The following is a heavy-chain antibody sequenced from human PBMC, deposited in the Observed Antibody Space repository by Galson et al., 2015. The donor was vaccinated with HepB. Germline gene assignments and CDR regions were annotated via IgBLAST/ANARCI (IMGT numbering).Heavy chain of an antibody. CDR2: FDPEDGET. CDR1: GYTLTELS. CDR3: ATECGEMGPRFCGSGYYYYGMDV. V-gene: IGHV1-24*01. J-gene: IGHJ6*02. Sequence: SVKVSCKVSGYTLTELSMHWVRQAPGKGLEWMGGFDPEDGETIYAQKFQGRVTMTEDTSTDTAYMELSSLRSEDTAVYYCATECGEMGPRFCGSGYYYYGMDVWGQGTTVTVSS. D-gene: IGHD3-10*01.